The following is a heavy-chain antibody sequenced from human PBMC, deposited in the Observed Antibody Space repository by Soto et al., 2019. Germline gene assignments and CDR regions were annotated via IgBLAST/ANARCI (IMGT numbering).Heavy chain of an antibody. CDR2: IYYSGST. CDR3: AINLLLWFGEKADWFDP. CDR1: GGSISSSSYY. J-gene: IGHJ5*02. V-gene: IGHV4-39*01. D-gene: IGHD3-10*01. Sequence: ETLSLTCTVSGGSISSSSYYWGWIRQPPGKGLEWIGSIYYSGSTYYNPSLKSRVTISVDTSKNQFSLKLSSVTAADTAVYYCAINLLLWFGEKADWFDPWGQGTLVTVSS.